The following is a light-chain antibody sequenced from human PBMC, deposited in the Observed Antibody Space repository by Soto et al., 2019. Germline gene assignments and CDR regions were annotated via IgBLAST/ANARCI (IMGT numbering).Light chain of an antibody. CDR3: QQYGSAPFT. Sequence: ETVVTQSPATLSVSPGERATLSCRASQSVSSYLAWYQQKPGQAPRLLIYEASNRATGIPARFSGSGSGTDFTLTISRLEPEDFAVYYCQQYGSAPFTFGGGTKVDIK. J-gene: IGKJ4*01. CDR1: QSVSSY. CDR2: EAS. V-gene: IGKV3-20*01.